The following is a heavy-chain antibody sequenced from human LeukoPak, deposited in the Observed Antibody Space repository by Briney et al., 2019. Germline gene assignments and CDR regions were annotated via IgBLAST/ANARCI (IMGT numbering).Heavy chain of an antibody. Sequence: QTGGSLRFSCPASGFTFSDFAMSWVRQAPGKGLEWVSAISGSGGGTYYADSVKGRFTISRDNSKNTLYLQMNNLRPEDTAVYYCAKEKYSSGFFDYWGQGTLVTVSS. CDR2: ISGSGGGT. CDR3: AKEKYSSGFFDY. D-gene: IGHD6-19*01. CDR1: GFTFSDFA. V-gene: IGHV3-23*01. J-gene: IGHJ4*02.